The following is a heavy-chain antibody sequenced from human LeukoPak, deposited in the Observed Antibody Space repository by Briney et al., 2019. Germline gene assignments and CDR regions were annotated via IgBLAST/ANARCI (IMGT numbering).Heavy chain of an antibody. D-gene: IGHD2-2*01. CDR3: TKDDDSTSYYFDY. CDR1: GFTFSSYW. J-gene: IGHJ4*02. Sequence: GGSLRLSCAASGFTFSSYWMYWVRQAPGKGLVWVSRINSDGSTTSYADSVKGRFTISRDNAKDTLYLQMNSLRAEDTAVYYCTKDDDSTSYYFDYWGQGTLVTVSS. CDR2: INSDGSTT. V-gene: IGHV3-74*01.